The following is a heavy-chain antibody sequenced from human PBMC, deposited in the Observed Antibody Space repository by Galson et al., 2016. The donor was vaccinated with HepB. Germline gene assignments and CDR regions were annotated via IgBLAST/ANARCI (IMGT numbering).Heavy chain of an antibody. Sequence: ETLSLTCSVSGGSVSSSTYYWGWIRQPPGKGLEWIGSIYHSGTTHYNPSLKSRVALSIDTSKYQFSLKLNSVTAADAAVYYCARSHLGFSLRSHFKRPRIDFWGQGTLVTVSS. J-gene: IGHJ4*02. D-gene: IGHD3-16*01. CDR1: GGSVSSSTYY. CDR2: IYHSGTT. CDR3: ARSHLGFSLRSHFKRPRIDF. V-gene: IGHV4-39*07.